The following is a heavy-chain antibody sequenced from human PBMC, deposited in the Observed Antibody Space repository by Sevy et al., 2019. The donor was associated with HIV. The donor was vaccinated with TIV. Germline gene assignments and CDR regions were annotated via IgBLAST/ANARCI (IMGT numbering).Heavy chain of an antibody. Sequence: ASVKVSCKASGYTFTSYGISWVRQAPGQGLEWMGWISAYNGNTNYAQKLQGRVTMTTDTSTSTAYMELRSLRSDDTAMYYCARVVGGSGYYSNILDYWGQGTLVTVSS. J-gene: IGHJ4*02. V-gene: IGHV1-18*01. CDR2: ISAYNGNT. CDR3: ARVVGGSGYYSNILDY. D-gene: IGHD3-22*01. CDR1: GYTFTSYG.